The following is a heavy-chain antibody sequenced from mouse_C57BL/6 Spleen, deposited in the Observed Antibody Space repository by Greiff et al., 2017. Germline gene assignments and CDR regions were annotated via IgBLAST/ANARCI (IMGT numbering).Heavy chain of an antibody. Sequence: EVQVVESGGDLVKPGGSLKLSCAASGFTFSSYGMSWVRQTPDKRLEWVATISSGGSYTYYPDSVKGRFTISRDNAKNTLYLQMSSLKSEDTAMYYCARGGFYYGSSGYYFDYWGQGTTLTVSS. CDR1: GFTFSSYG. CDR3: ARGGFYYGSSGYYFDY. D-gene: IGHD1-1*01. J-gene: IGHJ2*01. CDR2: ISSGGSYT. V-gene: IGHV5-6*01.